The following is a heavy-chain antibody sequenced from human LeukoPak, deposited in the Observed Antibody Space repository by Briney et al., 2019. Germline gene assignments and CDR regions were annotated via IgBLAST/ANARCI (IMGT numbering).Heavy chain of an antibody. Sequence: SETLSLTCTVSGASISGPYWSWLRQPPGKGLEWVGYVYYNGNTNYNPSLKSRVTVSVDTSNNQFSLQLTSVTAADTAVYYCARHKNSNYYFDYWGQGTLVTVSS. V-gene: IGHV4-59*11. CDR3: ARHKNSNYYFDY. J-gene: IGHJ4*02. D-gene: IGHD4-11*01. CDR2: VYYNGNT. CDR1: GASISGPY.